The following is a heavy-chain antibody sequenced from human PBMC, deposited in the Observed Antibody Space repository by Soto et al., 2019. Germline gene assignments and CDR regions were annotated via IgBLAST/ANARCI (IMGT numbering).Heavy chain of an antibody. CDR1: GGSISSYF. J-gene: IGHJ6*02. D-gene: IGHD6-13*01. CDR2: IYYTGST. V-gene: IGHV4-59*12. Sequence: SETLSLTCTVSGGSISSYFWSWIRQPPGRGLEWIGYIYYTGSTNYNPALKSRVAMSVDTSKNQFSLKLSSVTAADTAVYYCARAPGIAAAGTWEYGMDVWGQGTTVTVSS. CDR3: ARAPGIAAAGTWEYGMDV.